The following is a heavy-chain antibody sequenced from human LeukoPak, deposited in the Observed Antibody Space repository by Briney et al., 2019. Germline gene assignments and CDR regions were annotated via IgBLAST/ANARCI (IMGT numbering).Heavy chain of an antibody. D-gene: IGHD2-15*01. CDR2: IYSSGST. Sequence: SETLSLPCTVSGDSISSYYWHWIRQPAGEGLECIVRIYSSGSTDYNPSIKSRVTMSVDTSKNQFSLNLSSVTAADSAVYYCARARGRLLLIDLWGQGTLVTVSS. V-gene: IGHV4-4*07. J-gene: IGHJ5*02. CDR3: ARARGRLLLIDL. CDR1: GDSISSYY.